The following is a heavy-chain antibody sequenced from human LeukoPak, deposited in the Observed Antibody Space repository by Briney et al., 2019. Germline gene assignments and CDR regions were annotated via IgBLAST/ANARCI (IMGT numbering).Heavy chain of an antibody. Sequence: KPSGTLSLTCAVSGGSISSSNWWSWVRQPPGKGLEWIGEIYHSGSTNYNPSLKSRVTISVDKSKNQFSLKLSSVTAADTAVHYCARVYYSNSYDYWYFDLWGRGTLVTVSS. CDR1: GGSISSSNW. V-gene: IGHV4-4*02. D-gene: IGHD6-13*01. CDR2: IYHSGST. CDR3: ARVYYSNSYDYWYFDL. J-gene: IGHJ2*01.